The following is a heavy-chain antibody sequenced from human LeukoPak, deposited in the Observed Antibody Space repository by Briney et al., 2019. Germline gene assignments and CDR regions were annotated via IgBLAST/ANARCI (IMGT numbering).Heavy chain of an antibody. CDR2: TYYRSKWYN. CDR1: GDSVSSNSAA. Sequence: SQTLSLTCAISGDSVSSNSAAWNWIRQSPSRGLEWLGRTYYRSKWYNDYAVSVKSRITINPDTSKNQFSLQLNSVTPEDTAVYYCARGGYGSGSYYPLYYFDYWGQGTLVTVSS. CDR3: ARGGYGSGSYYPLYYFDY. D-gene: IGHD3-10*01. V-gene: IGHV6-1*01. J-gene: IGHJ4*02.